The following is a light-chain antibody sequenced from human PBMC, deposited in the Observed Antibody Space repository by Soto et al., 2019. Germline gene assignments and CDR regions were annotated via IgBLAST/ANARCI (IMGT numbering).Light chain of an antibody. J-gene: IGKJ4*01. CDR3: QQVKSHPLT. V-gene: IGKV1-9*01. CDR1: QDISSH. Sequence: DIQLSQSPSLLSASLGDRVTITCRASQDISSHLAWDRQKPGKAPKLLIYAASTLQSGVPSGFGGSGSVTEFAGTITSLQPEDFATYYCQQVKSHPLTFGGGTKVEIK. CDR2: AAS.